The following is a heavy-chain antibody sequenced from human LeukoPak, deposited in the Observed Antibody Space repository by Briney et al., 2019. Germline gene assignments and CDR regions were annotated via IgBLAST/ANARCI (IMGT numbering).Heavy chain of an antibody. CDR1: GFTFSSYG. CDR3: AKEGLYSGSYHFDY. D-gene: IGHD1-26*01. Sequence: GRSLRLSCAASGFTFSSYGMHWVRQAPGKGLEWVAVISYDGSNKYYADSVKGRFTISRDNSKNTLYLQMNSLRAEDTAVYYCAKEGLYSGSYHFDYWGQGTLVTVSS. V-gene: IGHV3-30*18. CDR2: ISYDGSNK. J-gene: IGHJ4*02.